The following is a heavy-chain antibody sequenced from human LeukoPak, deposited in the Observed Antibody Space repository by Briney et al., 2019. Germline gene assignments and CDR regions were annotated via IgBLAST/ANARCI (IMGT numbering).Heavy chain of an antibody. CDR1: GFTFSSYG. CDR2: ISYDGSNK. CDR3: AKGWFGFSVIDY. V-gene: IGHV3-30*18. D-gene: IGHD3-10*01. Sequence: PGGSLRLSCAASGFTFSSYGMHWVRQAPGKGLEWVAVISYDGSNKGYADSVKGRFTLSRDNSKNTLYLHMNSLRAEDTAVYNCAKGWFGFSVIDYWGQGTPVTVSS. J-gene: IGHJ4*02.